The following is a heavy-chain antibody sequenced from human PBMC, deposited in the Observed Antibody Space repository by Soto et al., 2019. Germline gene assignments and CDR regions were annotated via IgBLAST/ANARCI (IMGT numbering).Heavy chain of an antibody. V-gene: IGHV4-39*01. CDR3: ARPSNSSGYYYQAFDI. Sequence: SETLSLTCTVSGGSISSSSYYWGWIRQPPGKGLEWIGSIYYSGSTYYNPSLKSRVTISVDTSKNQFSLKLSSVTAADTAVYYCARPSNSSGYYYQAFDIWGQGTMVTVSS. CDR2: IYYSGST. J-gene: IGHJ3*02. D-gene: IGHD3-22*01. CDR1: GGSISSSSYY.